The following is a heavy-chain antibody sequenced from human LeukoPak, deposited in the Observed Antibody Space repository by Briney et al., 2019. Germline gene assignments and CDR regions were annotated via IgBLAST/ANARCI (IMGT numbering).Heavy chain of an antibody. V-gene: IGHV3-64D*06. CDR2: VSGSGGRA. J-gene: IGHJ4*02. Sequence: GGSLRLSCSASGFTFIRYSMYWVLQASGKGLEYFSAVSGSGGRAYYGDSVKVGVTVCRDNSKNTLYLQMSSLRSKDTGVYYCVKRRDGYFDYWGQGTLVTVSA. CDR3: VKRRDGYFDY. CDR1: GFTFIRYS. D-gene: IGHD5-24*01.